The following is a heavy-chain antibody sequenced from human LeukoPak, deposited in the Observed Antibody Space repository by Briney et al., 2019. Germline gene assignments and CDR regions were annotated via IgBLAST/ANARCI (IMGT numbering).Heavy chain of an antibody. Sequence: GGSVRLSCAASGFTFTNYAMHWVRQAPGKGLEYVSAIRDNGGSTYYASFVKGRFTISRDNSKNTLYLQMGSLRAEDMAIYYCARDAGESPDYWGQGTLVTVSS. V-gene: IGHV3-64*01. CDR2: IRDNGGST. CDR1: GFTFTNYA. J-gene: IGHJ4*02. CDR3: ARDAGESPDY. D-gene: IGHD2-21*01.